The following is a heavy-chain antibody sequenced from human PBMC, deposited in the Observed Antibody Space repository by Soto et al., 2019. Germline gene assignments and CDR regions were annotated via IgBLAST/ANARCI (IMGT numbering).Heavy chain of an antibody. CDR1: GYTFTRYT. Sequence: ASVKVSCKASGYTFTRYTMNWVRQAPGQRLEWTGWINPDNGSTKSSQKFQDRVIITRDTSASTAYMDLSSLRSEDTAVYYCARGIATGQLDPWGQGTLVTVSS. CDR3: ARGIATGQLDP. V-gene: IGHV1-3*01. CDR2: INPDNGST. J-gene: IGHJ5*02. D-gene: IGHD2-15*01.